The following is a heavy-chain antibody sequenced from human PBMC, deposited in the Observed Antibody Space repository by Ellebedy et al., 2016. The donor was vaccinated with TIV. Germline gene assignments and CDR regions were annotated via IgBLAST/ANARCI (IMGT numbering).Heavy chain of an antibody. V-gene: IGHV3-53*01. CDR1: GFTVSIDY. CDR3: ATGFTGRSPSYGMDV. J-gene: IGHJ6*02. Sequence: PGGSLRLSCAASGFTVSIDYMSWVRQAPGKGLECVSVIYSGGRTFYADSVRGRFTISRDNSKNTLFLQMNSLRAEDTAVYYCATGFTGRSPSYGMDVWGQGTTVTVSS. CDR2: IYSGGRT. D-gene: IGHD1-14*01.